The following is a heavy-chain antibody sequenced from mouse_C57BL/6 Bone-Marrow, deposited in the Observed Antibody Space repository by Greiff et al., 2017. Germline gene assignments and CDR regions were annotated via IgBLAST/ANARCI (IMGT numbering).Heavy chain of an antibody. V-gene: IGHV1-49*01. CDR1: FFAFMDSA. D-gene: IGHD2-3*01. CDR2: FTMYSDAT. J-gene: IGHJ1*03. Sequence: LKQSGAELVSPGSSVKLSCTASFFAFMDSAMHWVKQSPGHGLEWIGSFTMYSDATAYSENFKGKATLTANTPSRTAYMELSSLTSEDSAVYYCAVIDDGYCRYFDVWGTGTTVTVSS. CDR3: AVIDDGYCRYFDV.